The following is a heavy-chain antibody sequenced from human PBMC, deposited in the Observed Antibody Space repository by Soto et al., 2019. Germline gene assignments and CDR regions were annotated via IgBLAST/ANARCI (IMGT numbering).Heavy chain of an antibody. D-gene: IGHD2-2*02. V-gene: IGHV1-18*01. CDR1: GYTFTSYG. Sequence: ASVKVSCKASGYTFTSYGISWVRQAPGQGLEWMGWFSAYNGNTNYAQKLQGRVTMTTDTSTSTAYMELRSLRSDDTAVYYCARDYHPLGYCSSTSCYIPGHNWFDPWGQGTLVTVSS. J-gene: IGHJ5*02. CDR3: ARDYHPLGYCSSTSCYIPGHNWFDP. CDR2: FSAYNGNT.